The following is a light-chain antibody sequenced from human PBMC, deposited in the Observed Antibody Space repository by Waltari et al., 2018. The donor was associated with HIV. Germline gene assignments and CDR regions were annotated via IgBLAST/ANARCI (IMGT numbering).Light chain of an antibody. CDR3: EAWDNRLSGVL. CDR1: TSNIAKNY. CDR2: DKN. V-gene: IGLV1-51*01. Sequence: QSVLTQPPSVSAAPGQNVTISCSGSTSNIAKNYVAWYQQLPGTAPKLVIYDKNKRPSGIPDRFAGSKSGPSATRGISGLQTGDEADYYCEAWDNRLSGVLFGGGTKLTVL. J-gene: IGLJ3*02.